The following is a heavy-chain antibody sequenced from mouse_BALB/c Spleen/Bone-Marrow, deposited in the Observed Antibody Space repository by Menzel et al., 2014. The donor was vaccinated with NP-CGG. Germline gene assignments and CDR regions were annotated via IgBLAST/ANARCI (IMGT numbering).Heavy chain of an antibody. CDR2: ISSGSSTI. V-gene: IGHV5-17*02. D-gene: IGHD4-1*01. J-gene: IGHJ2*01. Sequence: EVKLMESGGGLVQPGGSRKLSCAASGFTFSSFGMHWVRQAPEGGLEWVAYISSGSSTIFYADTVKGRFTISRDNPKNTLFLQMTSLRSEDTAMYYCTRGGNWEDFDYWGQGTTLTVSS. CDR3: TRGGNWEDFDY. CDR1: GFTFSSFG.